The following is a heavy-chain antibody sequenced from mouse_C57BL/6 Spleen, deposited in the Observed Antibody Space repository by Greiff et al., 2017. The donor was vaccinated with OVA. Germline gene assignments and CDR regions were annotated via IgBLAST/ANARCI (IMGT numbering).Heavy chain of an antibody. CDR3: ARGYSNYLYAMDY. CDR2: ISDGGSYT. J-gene: IGHJ4*01. CDR1: GFTFSSYA. Sequence: VKVEESGGGLVKPGGSLKLSCAASGFTFSSYAMSWVRQTPEKRLEWVATISDGGSYTYYPDNVKGRFTISRDNAKNNLYLQMSHLKSEDTAMYYCARGYSNYLYAMDYWGQGTSVTVSS. V-gene: IGHV5-4*03. D-gene: IGHD2-5*01.